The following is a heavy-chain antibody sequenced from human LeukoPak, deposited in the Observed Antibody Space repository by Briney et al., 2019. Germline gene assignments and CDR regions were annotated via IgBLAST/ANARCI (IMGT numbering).Heavy chain of an antibody. CDR3: ARCLGFGMVRGVIVDNWFDP. V-gene: IGHV1-18*04. CDR2: ISAYNGNT. D-gene: IGHD3-10*01. J-gene: IGHJ5*02. Sequence: ASVKVSCKASGYTFTSYGISWVRQAPGQGLEWMGWISAYNGNTDYAQKLQGRVTMTTDTSTSTAYMELRSLRSEDTAVYYCARCLGFGMVRGVIVDNWFDPWGQGTLVTASS. CDR1: GYTFTSYG.